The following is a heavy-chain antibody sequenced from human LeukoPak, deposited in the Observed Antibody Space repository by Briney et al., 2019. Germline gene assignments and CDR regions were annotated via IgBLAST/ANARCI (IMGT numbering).Heavy chain of an antibody. J-gene: IGHJ4*02. V-gene: IGHV3-11*04. CDR3: AKTTFGWWELPESFFDY. CDR2: ISSSGSTI. CDR1: GFTFSDYY. D-gene: IGHD1-26*01. Sequence: GGSLRLSCAASGFTFSDYYMSWIRQAPGKGLEWVSYISSSGSTIYYADSVKGRFTISRDNAKNTLYLQMNSLRAEDTAVYYCAKTTFGWWELPESFFDYWGQGTLVTVSS.